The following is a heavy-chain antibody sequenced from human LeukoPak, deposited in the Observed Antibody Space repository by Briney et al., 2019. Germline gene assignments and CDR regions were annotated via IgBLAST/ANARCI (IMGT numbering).Heavy chain of an antibody. D-gene: IGHD3-16*02. Sequence: WETLSLTCAVSVYSISSGYYWGWIRQPPGKGLEWIGSIYHSGSTYYNPSLKSRVTISVDTSKNQFSLKLSSVTAADTAVYYCATKNPNLSYLYYYYYYVDVGGKGTTVTVSS. V-gene: IGHV4-38-2*01. CDR1: VYSISSGYY. CDR2: IYHSGST. CDR3: ATKNPNLSYLYYYYYYVDV. J-gene: IGHJ6*03.